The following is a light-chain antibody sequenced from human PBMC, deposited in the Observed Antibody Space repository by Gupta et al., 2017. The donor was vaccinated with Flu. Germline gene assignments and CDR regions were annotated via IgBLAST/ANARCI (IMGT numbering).Light chain of an antibody. Sequence: TNSDVGNYNVVSWYQQHPGKAPKLITSEGTKRASGISDRFSGSKSGNTASLTISGLQAEDEADYYCCSYTTADTHVFGTGTKVTVL. CDR2: EGT. CDR1: NSDVGNYNV. J-gene: IGLJ1*01. V-gene: IGLV2-23*01. CDR3: CSYTTADTHV.